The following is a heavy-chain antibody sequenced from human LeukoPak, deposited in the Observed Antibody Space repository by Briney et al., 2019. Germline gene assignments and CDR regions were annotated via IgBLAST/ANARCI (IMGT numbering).Heavy chain of an antibody. D-gene: IGHD5-24*01. Sequence: SETLSLTRSVSGGPITRSAYYWVWVRQSPGRGLEWLGSIYSNGDTYYNPSFESRVTIAIETSKNQFSLKMTSVTAADTAVYFCTSRGFRLPLDAFDVWGQGTRVAVS. CDR2: IYSNGDT. V-gene: IGHV4-39*01. CDR3: TSRGFRLPLDAFDV. J-gene: IGHJ3*01. CDR1: GGPITRSAYY.